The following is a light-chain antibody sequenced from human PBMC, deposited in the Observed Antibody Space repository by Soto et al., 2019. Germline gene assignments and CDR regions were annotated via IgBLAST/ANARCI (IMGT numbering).Light chain of an antibody. CDR3: QQLNSYLTWT. V-gene: IGKV1-9*01. J-gene: IGKJ1*01. Sequence: IQLTQSPSSLSASVGDRVTITCRASQGISSYLAWYQQKPGKAPKLLIYAASPLQSGVPSRFSGSGSGTDFTLTISSLQPEDFATYYCQQLNSYLTWTFGQGTKVEIK. CDR1: QGISSY. CDR2: AAS.